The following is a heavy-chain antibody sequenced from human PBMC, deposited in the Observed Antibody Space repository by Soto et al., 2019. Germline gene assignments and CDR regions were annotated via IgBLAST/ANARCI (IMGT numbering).Heavy chain of an antibody. J-gene: IGHJ6*02. Sequence: ASVKVSCKASGYTFTGYYMHWVRQAPGQGLEWMGWINPNSGGTNYAQKFQGWVTMTRDTSISTAYMELSRLRSDDTAVYYCARGGSSSPGYYYYYGMDVWGQGTTVTVSS. V-gene: IGHV1-2*04. CDR3: ARGGSSSPGYYYYYGMDV. CDR1: GYTFTGYY. CDR2: INPNSGGT. D-gene: IGHD6-6*01.